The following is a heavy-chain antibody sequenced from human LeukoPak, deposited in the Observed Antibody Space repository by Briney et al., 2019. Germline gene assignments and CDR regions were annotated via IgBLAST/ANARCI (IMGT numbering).Heavy chain of an antibody. CDR2: ISGSGGST. CDR1: GFTFSTYA. CDR3: VRVLDGRQDPPAY. J-gene: IGHJ4*02. D-gene: IGHD5-24*01. Sequence: GGSLRLSCAASGFTFSTYAVSWVRQAPGKGLEWVSAISGSGGSTYYADFVKGRFTISRDNSKNTVYLQMNSLRAEDTAVYYCVRVLDGRQDPPAYWGQGTLVTVSS. V-gene: IGHV3-23*01.